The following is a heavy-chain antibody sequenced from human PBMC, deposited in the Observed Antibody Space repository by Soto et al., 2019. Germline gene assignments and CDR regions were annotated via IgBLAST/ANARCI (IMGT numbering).Heavy chain of an antibody. CDR1: GASIRSYH. J-gene: IGHJ4*02. CDR2: MQHTGNT. D-gene: IGHD3-10*01. Sequence: SETLSLTCAVSGASIRSYHWSWIRQPAGKGLEWIGRMQHTGNTNYNPSLKSRVTMSVDTSKNKISLKMTSVTAADTAVYFCAKVVSSRRGFAPGGKGILVIVSS. V-gene: IGHV4-4*07. CDR3: AKVVSSRRGFAP.